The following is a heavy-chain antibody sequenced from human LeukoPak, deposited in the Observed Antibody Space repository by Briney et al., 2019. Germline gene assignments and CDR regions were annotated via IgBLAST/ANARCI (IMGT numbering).Heavy chain of an antibody. CDR3: AKDRPYNYDDNNSGIDY. D-gene: IGHD4-23*01. J-gene: IGHJ4*02. CDR1: GFTVSSNY. Sequence: PGGFLRLSCAASGFTVSSNYMSWVRQAPGKGLEWVSVIYSGGSTYYADSVKGRFTISRDNSRNTVYLQMISLRAEDTAVYYCAKDRPYNYDDNNSGIDYWGQGTLVTVSS. V-gene: IGHV3-66*01. CDR2: IYSGGST.